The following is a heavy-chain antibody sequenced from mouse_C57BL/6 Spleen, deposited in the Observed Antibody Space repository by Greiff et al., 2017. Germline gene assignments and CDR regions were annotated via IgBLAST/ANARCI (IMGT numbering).Heavy chain of an antibody. Sequence: QVQLQQPGPELVKPGASVKLSCKASGYTFTSYWMHWVKQRPGQGLEWIGNINPSNGGTNYNEKFKSKATLTVDKSSSTAYMQLSSLTSEDSAVYYCARDYGSSYDWYFDVWGTGTTVTVSS. CDR1: GYTFTSYW. CDR2: INPSNGGT. D-gene: IGHD1-1*01. J-gene: IGHJ1*03. V-gene: IGHV1-53*01. CDR3: ARDYGSSYDWYFDV.